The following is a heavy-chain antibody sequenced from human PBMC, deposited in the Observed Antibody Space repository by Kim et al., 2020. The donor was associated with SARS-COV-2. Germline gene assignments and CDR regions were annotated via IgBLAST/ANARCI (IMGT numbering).Heavy chain of an antibody. CDR3: AKDRRITIFGVVTLHDTWDYGMDV. D-gene: IGHD3-3*01. CDR1: GFTFSSYG. Sequence: GGSLRLSCAASGFTFSSYGMHWVRQAPGKGLEWVAVISYDGSNKYYVDSVKGRFTISRDNSKNTLYLQMNSLRAEDTAVYYCAKDRRITIFGVVTLHDTWDYGMDVWGQGTTVTVSS. CDR2: ISYDGSNK. J-gene: IGHJ6*02. V-gene: IGHV3-30*18.